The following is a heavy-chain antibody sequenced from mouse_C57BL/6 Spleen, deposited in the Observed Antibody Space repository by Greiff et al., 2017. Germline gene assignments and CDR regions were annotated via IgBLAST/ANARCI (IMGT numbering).Heavy chain of an antibody. Sequence: QVHVKQSGAELVRPGTSVKMSCKASGYTFTNYWIGWAKQRPGHGLEWIGDIYPGGGYTNYNEKFKGKATLTADKSSSTAYMQFSSLTSEDSAIYYCARSDGYYDAMDYWGQGTSVTVSS. V-gene: IGHV1-63*01. D-gene: IGHD2-3*01. CDR2: IYPGGGYT. CDR1: GYTFTNYW. CDR3: ARSDGYYDAMDY. J-gene: IGHJ4*01.